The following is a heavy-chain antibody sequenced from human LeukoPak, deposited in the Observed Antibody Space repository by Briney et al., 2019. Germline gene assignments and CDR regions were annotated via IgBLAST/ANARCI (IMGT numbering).Heavy chain of an antibody. CDR2: IIPILGIA. D-gene: IGHD4-17*01. CDR1: GGTFSSYA. V-gene: IGHV1-69*04. Sequence: SVKVSCKASGGTFSSYAISWVRQAPGQGLEWMGRIIPILGIANYAQKFQSRVTITADKSTSTAYMELSSLRSEDTAVYYCATNPSPTVTTREPYYYGMDVWGQGTTVTVSS. J-gene: IGHJ6*02. CDR3: ATNPSPTVTTREPYYYGMDV.